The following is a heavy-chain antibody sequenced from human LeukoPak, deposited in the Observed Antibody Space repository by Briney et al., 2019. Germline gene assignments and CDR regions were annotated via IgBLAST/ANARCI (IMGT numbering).Heavy chain of an antibody. Sequence: PGGSLRLSCAASGFTFSSYAMSWVRQAPGKGLESVSAISGSGGSTYYADSVKGRFTISRDNSKNTLYLQMNSLRAEDTAVYYCAKDRSGWPEGMDVWGKGTTVTVSS. J-gene: IGHJ6*04. CDR3: AKDRSGWPEGMDV. V-gene: IGHV3-23*01. CDR2: ISGSGGST. D-gene: IGHD6-19*01. CDR1: GFTFSSYA.